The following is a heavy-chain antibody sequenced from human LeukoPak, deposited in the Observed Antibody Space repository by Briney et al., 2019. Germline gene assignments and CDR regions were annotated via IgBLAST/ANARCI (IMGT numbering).Heavy chain of an antibody. J-gene: IGHJ4*02. D-gene: IGHD3-10*01. Sequence: GGSLRLSCAASGFTFSDYYMSWIRQAPGKGLEWVSYISSSGSTIYYADSVKGRFTISRDKSKNTLYLQLHSLRVEDTAVYFCAREKPGTAISGCDYWGQGTLVTVSS. CDR3: AREKPGTAISGCDY. CDR1: GFTFSDYY. V-gene: IGHV3-11*01. CDR2: ISSSGSTI.